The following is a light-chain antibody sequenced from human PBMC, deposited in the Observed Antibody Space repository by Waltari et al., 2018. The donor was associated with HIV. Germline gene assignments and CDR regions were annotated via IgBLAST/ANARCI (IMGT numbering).Light chain of an antibody. CDR3: QQRSKWPPLT. CDR1: QNMSNY. V-gene: IGKV3-11*01. J-gene: IGKJ4*01. CDR2: DAT. Sequence: EIMLTQSPAILSLSPGERVTLSCRASQNMSNYLAWYQQKPGQTPRLLMYDATNRATGIPLRFSGSGSGTDFTLTISSLEPEDFAVYFCQQRSKWPPLTFGGGTKVEIK.